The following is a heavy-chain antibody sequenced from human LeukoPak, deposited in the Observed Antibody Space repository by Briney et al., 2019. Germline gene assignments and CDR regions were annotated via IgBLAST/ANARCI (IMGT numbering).Heavy chain of an antibody. CDR1: GFTFSTYW. J-gene: IGHJ4*02. D-gene: IGHD1-1*01. V-gene: IGHV3-7*04. Sequence: GGSLRLSCAASGFTFSTYWMSWVRQAPGKGLERVANIKEDGSVKYYLDSVKGRFTISRDNSKNTLYLQMNSLRAEDTAVYYCARGAGTSFDYWGQGTLVTVSS. CDR3: ARGAGTSFDY. CDR2: IKEDGSVK.